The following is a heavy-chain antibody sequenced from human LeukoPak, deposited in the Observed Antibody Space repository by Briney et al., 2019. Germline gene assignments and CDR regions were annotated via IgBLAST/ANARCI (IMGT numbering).Heavy chain of an antibody. CDR3: AQDRPISV. J-gene: IGHJ4*02. D-gene: IGHD2-21*01. CDR2: ISYAGSNK. Sequence: GGSLRLSCAASGFTFSSYGMHWVRQSPGKGLEWVAVISYAGSNKYYADSVKCRFTISRDNSKNTLYLQMNSLRAEDTAVYSCAQDRPISVWGQGTLVTVSS. CDR1: GFTFSSYG. V-gene: IGHV3-30*18.